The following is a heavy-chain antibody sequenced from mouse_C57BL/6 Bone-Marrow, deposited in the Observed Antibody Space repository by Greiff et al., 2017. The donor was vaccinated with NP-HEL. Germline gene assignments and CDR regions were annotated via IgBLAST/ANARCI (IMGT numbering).Heavy chain of an antibody. Sequence: QVQLQQPGAELVKPGASVKMSCKASGYTFTSYWITWVKQRPGQGLEWIGDIYPGSGSTNYNEKFKSKATLTVDTSSSTAYMQLSSLTSEDSAVYYCARYYYGSSYRDYWGQGTTLTVSS. J-gene: IGHJ2*01. CDR2: IYPGSGST. V-gene: IGHV1-55*01. D-gene: IGHD1-1*01. CDR1: GYTFTSYW. CDR3: ARYYYGSSYRDY.